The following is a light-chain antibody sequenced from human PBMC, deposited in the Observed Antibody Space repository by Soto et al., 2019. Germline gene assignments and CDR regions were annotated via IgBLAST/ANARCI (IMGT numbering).Light chain of an antibody. J-gene: IGKJ2*01. V-gene: IGKV1-17*01. CDR1: QGISNL. Sequence: DIQMTQSPSSLSASVGDRVTITCRASQGISNLLGWFQHKPGKAPKRLIYAASSLQGGVPSRFSGSGSGTEFTLTIPGLQPEDFADYYCLQHNTSPNTFGRGTKLEIK. CDR2: AAS. CDR3: LQHNTSPNT.